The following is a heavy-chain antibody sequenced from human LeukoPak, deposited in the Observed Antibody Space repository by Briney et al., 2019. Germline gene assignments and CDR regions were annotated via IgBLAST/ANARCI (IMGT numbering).Heavy chain of an antibody. CDR2: INPNSSNT. J-gene: IGHJ5*02. CDR3: ARMYYYDSSGDNWFDP. V-gene: IGHV1-8*01. Sequence: ASVKVSCKASGYTFTSYDINWVRQATGQGLEWVGWINPNSSNTGYAQKFQGRVTITRDTSISTAYMELSSLTSEDTAIYYCARMYYYDSSGDNWFDPWGQGTQVTVSS. CDR1: GYTFTSYD. D-gene: IGHD3-22*01.